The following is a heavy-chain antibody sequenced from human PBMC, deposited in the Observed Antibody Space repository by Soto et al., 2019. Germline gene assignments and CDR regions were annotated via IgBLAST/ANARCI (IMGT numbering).Heavy chain of an antibody. D-gene: IGHD3-22*01. CDR3: ARGANYYDSSGPQEFDY. CDR2: IIPIFGTA. CDR1: GGTFSSYA. V-gene: IGHV1-69*13. Sequence: SVKVSCKASGGTFSSYAISWVRQAPGQGLEWMGGIIPIFGTANYAQKFQGRVTITADESTSTAYMELRSLRSDDTAVYYCARGANYYDSSGPQEFDYWGQGTLVTVSS. J-gene: IGHJ4*02.